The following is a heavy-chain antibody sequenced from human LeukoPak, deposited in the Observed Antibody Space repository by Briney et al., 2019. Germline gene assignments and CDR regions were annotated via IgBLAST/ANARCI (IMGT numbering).Heavy chain of an antibody. J-gene: IGHJ4*02. CDR1: GFPFSSYS. CDR2: ISSSSSTI. CDR3: ARDKGEGPDYFDY. D-gene: IGHD2-21*01. Sequence: GGSLRLSCAASGFPFSSYSMNWVRQAPGKGLEWVSYISSSSSTIYYADSVKGRFTISRDNAKNSLYLQMNSLRAEDTAVYYCARDKGEGPDYFDYWGQGTLVTVSS. V-gene: IGHV3-48*01.